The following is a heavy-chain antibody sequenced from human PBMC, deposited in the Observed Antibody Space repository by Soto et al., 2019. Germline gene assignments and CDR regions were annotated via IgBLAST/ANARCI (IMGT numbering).Heavy chain of an antibody. CDR1: GYTFTDYY. D-gene: IGHD6-13*01. CDR2: INPNSGGT. Sequence: QVHLVQSGAEVRKPGASVRVSCKASGYTFTDYYIHWVRQAPGQGLEWMGWINPNSGGTNYAVNFQGRVTMTRDTSINTGYMEMSSLRSDDTAVYFCTRGGALSTSWYWGDGLDSWGQGTQVTVSS. CDR3: TRGGALSTSWYWGDGLDS. V-gene: IGHV1-2*02. J-gene: IGHJ4*02.